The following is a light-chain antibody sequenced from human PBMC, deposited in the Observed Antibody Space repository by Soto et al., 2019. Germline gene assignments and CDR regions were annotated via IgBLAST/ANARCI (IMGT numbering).Light chain of an antibody. J-gene: IGKJ1*01. V-gene: IGKV1-6*01. CDR3: QQYHNWPA. Sequence: AIQMTQSPSSLSASVGDRVTITCRASQGIRNDLDWFQQKPGKAPKLLIYAASNLQSGVPARFSGSGSGTDFTLTISSLQPEDFATYYCQQYHNWPAFGQGTKVEIK. CDR2: AAS. CDR1: QGIRND.